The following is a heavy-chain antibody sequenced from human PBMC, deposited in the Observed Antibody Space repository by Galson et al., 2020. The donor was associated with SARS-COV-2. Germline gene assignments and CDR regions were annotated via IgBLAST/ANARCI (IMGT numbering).Heavy chain of an antibody. CDR3: ASPYDGAFDAVDI. CDR1: GYTFTGYY. Sequence: ASVKVSCKASGYTFTGYYMHWLRQAPGQGLEWMGWINPHSGGTNYAQKFQGRVTMTRDTSISTAYMELSRLRSDDTAVYYRASPYDGAFDAVDIWGQGTMVTVSS. D-gene: IGHD1-26*01. V-gene: IGHV1-2*02. J-gene: IGHJ3*02. CDR2: INPHSGGT.